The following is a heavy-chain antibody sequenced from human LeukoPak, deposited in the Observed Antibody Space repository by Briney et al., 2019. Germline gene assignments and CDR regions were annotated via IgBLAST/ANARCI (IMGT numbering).Heavy chain of an antibody. V-gene: IGHV4-39*01. Sequence: SETLSLTCTVSGGSISSSSYYWGWIRQPPGKGLEWIGSIYYSGSTYYNPSLKSRVTISVDTSKNQFSLKLSSVTAADTAVYYCARHWLVFSNYNWFDPWGQGTLVTVSS. CDR2: IYYSGST. CDR1: GGSISSSSYY. D-gene: IGHD6-19*01. CDR3: ARHWLVFSNYNWFDP. J-gene: IGHJ5*02.